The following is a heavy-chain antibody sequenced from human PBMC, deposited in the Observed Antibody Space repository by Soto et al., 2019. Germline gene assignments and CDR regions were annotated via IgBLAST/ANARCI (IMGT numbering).Heavy chain of an antibody. D-gene: IGHD3-10*01. Sequence: GGSLRLSCAASGFTFSSYAMSWVRQAPGKGLEWVSAISGSGGSTYYADSVKGRFTISRDNSKNTLYLQMNSLRAEDTAVYYCAKDGSGSYWRDYYYYYYMDVWGKGTTVTVSS. CDR3: AKDGSGSYWRDYYYYYYMDV. CDR2: ISGSGGST. CDR1: GFTFSSYA. J-gene: IGHJ6*03. V-gene: IGHV3-23*01.